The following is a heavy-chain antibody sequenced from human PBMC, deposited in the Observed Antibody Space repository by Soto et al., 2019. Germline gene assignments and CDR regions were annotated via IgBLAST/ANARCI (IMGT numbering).Heavy chain of an antibody. J-gene: IGHJ5*02. V-gene: IGHV5-51*01. CDR2: IFPSDSDT. Sequence: ESLKISCRTSGYKFTSSWIAWVRQMPGKGLEWMGIIFPSDSDTRYSPSFQGQVTISADRSTSTVFLQWASLKASDTAVYFCARKDKSGYFNWFGPWGQGTLVTVSS. D-gene: IGHD3-22*01. CDR1: GYKFTSSW. CDR3: ARKDKSGYFNWFGP.